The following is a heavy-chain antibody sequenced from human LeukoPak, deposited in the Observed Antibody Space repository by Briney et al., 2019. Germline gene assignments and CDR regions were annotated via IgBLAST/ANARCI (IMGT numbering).Heavy chain of an antibody. Sequence: GGPLRLSCAASGFTFSSYAMTWVRQEPGRGLEWLSSITGSGASTYYADSVKGRFTVSRDNSKNSVYLQINSLRVEETAEYYCAKDGQSWLQEYYYDYWGEGTLVTVST. CDR2: ITGSGAST. J-gene: IGHJ4*02. V-gene: IGHV3-23*01. D-gene: IGHD3-10*01. CDR1: GFTFSSYA. CDR3: AKDGQSWLQEYYYDY.